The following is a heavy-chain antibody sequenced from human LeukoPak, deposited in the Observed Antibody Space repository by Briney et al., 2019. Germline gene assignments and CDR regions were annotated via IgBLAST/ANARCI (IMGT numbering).Heavy chain of an antibody. J-gene: IGHJ6*04. Sequence: PSETLSLTCAVYGGSFNDYYWNWIRQPPGKGLEWIGEINLRGSTTYNPSLKSRVTISLDESKNQFSLKLSSVTAADTAVYYCAELGITMIGGVWGKGTTVTISS. D-gene: IGHD3-10*02. V-gene: IGHV4-34*01. CDR3: AELGITMIGGV. CDR2: INLRGST. CDR1: GGSFNDYY.